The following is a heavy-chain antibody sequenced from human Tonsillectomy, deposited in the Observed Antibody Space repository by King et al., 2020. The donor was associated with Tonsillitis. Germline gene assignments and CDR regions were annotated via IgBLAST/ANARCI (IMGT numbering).Heavy chain of an antibody. CDR2: ISYIGST. CDR3: ARHRIETKSKIDS. D-gene: IGHD1-7*01. CDR1: GGSINNYY. J-gene: IGHJ4*02. Sequence: QLQESGPGLVKPSETLSLTCTVSGGSINNYYWSWIRQPPGKGLEWIVYISYIGSTNYNPSLKSRVTISVDTSNDQFSLKLSSVTAEDTAIYYCARHRIETKSKIDSWGQGTLVTVSS. V-gene: IGHV4-59*08.